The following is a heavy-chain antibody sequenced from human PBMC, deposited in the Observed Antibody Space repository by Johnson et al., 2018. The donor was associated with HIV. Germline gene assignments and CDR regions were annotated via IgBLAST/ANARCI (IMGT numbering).Heavy chain of an antibody. D-gene: IGHD2-2*01. CDR1: GFTFDDYG. Sequence: EVQLVESGGVVVLPVRSLRLSCAASGFTFDDYGMSWVRQAPGKGLEWVSGINWNGGSTGYADSVKGRFTISRDNAKNSLYLQMNSLRAEDTALYYCARSTGWGLCDAFDIWGQGTMVTVSS. V-gene: IGHV3-20*04. J-gene: IGHJ3*02. CDR3: ARSTGWGLCDAFDI. CDR2: INWNGGST.